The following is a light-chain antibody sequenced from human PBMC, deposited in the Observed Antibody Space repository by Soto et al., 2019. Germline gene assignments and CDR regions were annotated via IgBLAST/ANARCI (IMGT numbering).Light chain of an antibody. CDR2: EAS. V-gene: IGKV1-5*03. CDR1: QNVNNY. CDR3: QQYIQYPLT. J-gene: IGKJ5*01. Sequence: DIQMTQSPSTLSASVGDRVTITCRASQNVNNYLAWYQQKPGKAPQLLIYEASSLETGVPSRFSGSGSGTEFTLTVSSLQPDDLATYYCQQYIQYPLTFGQGTRLEIK.